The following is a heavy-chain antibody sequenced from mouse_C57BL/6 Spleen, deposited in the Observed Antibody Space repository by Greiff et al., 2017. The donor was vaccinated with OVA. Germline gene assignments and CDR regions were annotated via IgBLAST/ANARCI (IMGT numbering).Heavy chain of an antibody. D-gene: IGHD2-4*01. CDR2: SRNKANDYTT. J-gene: IGHJ3*01. V-gene: IGHV7-1*01. CDR3: ARDADDYDDAAWFAY. Sequence: EVKLVESGGGLVQSGRSLRLSCATSGFTFSDFYMEWVRQAPGKGLEWIAASRNKANDYTTEYSASVKGRFIVSRDTSQSILYLQMNALRAEDTAIYYCARDADDYDDAAWFAYWGQGTLVTVSA. CDR1: GFTFSDFY.